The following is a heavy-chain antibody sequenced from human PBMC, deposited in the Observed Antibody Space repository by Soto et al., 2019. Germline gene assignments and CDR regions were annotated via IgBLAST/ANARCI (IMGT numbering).Heavy chain of an antibody. CDR1: GFTFRSYG. V-gene: IGHV3-30-3*02. CDR2: IKSDGTTA. Sequence: QVKLVESGGGVVQPGRSRRLSCVTSGFTFRSYGMHWVRQSPDKGLEWVAVIKSDGTTADYIEAVKGRFFISRDKSKKKLSIQMKNMRHEDAGIYYCAKPRSSLEWPPFDPWGQGTLVTVSS. CDR3: AKPRSSLEWPPFDP. D-gene: IGHD3-3*01. J-gene: IGHJ5*02.